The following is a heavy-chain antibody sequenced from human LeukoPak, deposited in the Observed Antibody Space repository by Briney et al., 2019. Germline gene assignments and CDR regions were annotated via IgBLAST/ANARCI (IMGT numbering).Heavy chain of an antibody. V-gene: IGHV4-34*01. J-gene: IGHJ1*01. D-gene: IGHD2-2*02. Sequence: SEALSLTCAVYGGSFSGYYWSWIRQPPGKGLEWIGEINHSGSTNYNPSLKSRVTILVDTSKNQFSLKLSSVTAADTAVYYCASTNQPGYCSSTSCYTSHEYFQHWGQGTLVTVSS. CDR2: INHSGST. CDR1: GGSFSGYY. CDR3: ASTNQPGYCSSTSCYTSHEYFQH.